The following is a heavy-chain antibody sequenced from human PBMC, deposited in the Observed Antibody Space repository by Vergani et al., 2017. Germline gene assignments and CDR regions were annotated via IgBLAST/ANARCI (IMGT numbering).Heavy chain of an antibody. Sequence: QVQLQQWGAGLLKPSETLSLTCAVYGGSFSGYYWSWIRQPPGQGLEWIGEINHSGSTNYNPSLKSRVTISVDTSKNQFSLKLSSVTAADTAVYYCARGPPSSWIRSVPFDYWGQGTLVTVSS. CDR2: INHSGST. D-gene: IGHD6-13*01. J-gene: IGHJ4*02. CDR3: ARGPPSSWIRSVPFDY. CDR1: GGSFSGYY. V-gene: IGHV4-34*01.